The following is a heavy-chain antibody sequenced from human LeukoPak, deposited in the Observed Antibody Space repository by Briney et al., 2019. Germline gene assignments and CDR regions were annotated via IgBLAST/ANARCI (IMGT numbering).Heavy chain of an antibody. CDR3: ARANFLYCSSSTCLFDY. J-gene: IGHJ4*02. V-gene: IGHV1-2*02. CDR1: GYTFTDYY. CDR2: INPNDGDT. D-gene: IGHD2-2*01. Sequence: ASVKVSCKASGYTFTDYYMHWVGQAPGQGFEWMGWINPNDGDTNYAQKFQGRVTMTRDTSISTAHMEVSRLRSDDTAVYYCARANFLYCSSSTCLFDYWGQGTLVTVSS.